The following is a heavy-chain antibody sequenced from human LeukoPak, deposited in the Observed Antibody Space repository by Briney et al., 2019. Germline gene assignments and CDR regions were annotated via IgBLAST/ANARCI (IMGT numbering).Heavy chain of an antibody. Sequence: SETLSLTCTVSGYSISSGYYWGWIRQPPGKGLEWIGSIYHSGSTYYNPSLKSRVTISVDTSKNQFSLKLSSVTAADTAVYFCATGGGPFDYWGQGILVTVSS. D-gene: IGHD3-16*01. CDR2: IYHSGST. J-gene: IGHJ4*02. V-gene: IGHV4-38-2*02. CDR3: ATGGGPFDY. CDR1: GYSISSGYY.